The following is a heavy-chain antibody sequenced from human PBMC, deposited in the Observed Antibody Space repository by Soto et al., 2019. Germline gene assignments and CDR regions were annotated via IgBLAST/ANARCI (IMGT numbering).Heavy chain of an antibody. V-gene: IGHV1-18*01. Sequence: QVQLVQSGPEVKKPGASVTLSCKASGYNFNNYGISWVRQAPGQGLEWMGWISGNNGNTKYGQKFQGRVSLTTDSSTSTGYREMRSLRSDDTADYYCVRRVVTTLDDAFDTWGRGTRVTVSS. CDR1: GYNFNNYG. J-gene: IGHJ3*02. CDR3: VRRVVTTLDDAFDT. D-gene: IGHD2-21*02. CDR2: ISGNNGNT.